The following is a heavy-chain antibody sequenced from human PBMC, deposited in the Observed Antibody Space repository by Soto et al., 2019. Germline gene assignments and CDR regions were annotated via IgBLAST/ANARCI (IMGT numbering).Heavy chain of an antibody. J-gene: IGHJ6*02. Sequence: EVQLVESGGGLVQPGGSLRLSCAASGFTLSSYDMHWVRQVTGKGLEWVSRISPDGDTYYPGSVKGRFTISRENATNSLYLQMHRLRAGDTAVYFCARAGGGLDVWGQGTTVTVSS. D-gene: IGHD2-15*01. CDR3: ARAGGGLDV. CDR1: GFTLSSYD. CDR2: ISPDGDT. V-gene: IGHV3-13*01.